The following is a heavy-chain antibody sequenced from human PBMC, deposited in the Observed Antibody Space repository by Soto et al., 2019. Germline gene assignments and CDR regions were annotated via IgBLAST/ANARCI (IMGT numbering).Heavy chain of an antibody. D-gene: IGHD5-12*01. V-gene: IGHV1-69*01. CDR3: ARDLVGDSGSIDFDY. Sequence: QVQLVQSGAEVEKPGSSVKVSCKASGGTFSSYAISWVRQAPGQGLEWMGGIIPIFGTANYAQKFQGRVTIAAYEFTSTAYMELSSLKSEDTVVYYCARDLVGDSGSIDFDYWGQGTLVSVSS. J-gene: IGHJ4*02. CDR1: GGTFSSYA. CDR2: IIPIFGTA.